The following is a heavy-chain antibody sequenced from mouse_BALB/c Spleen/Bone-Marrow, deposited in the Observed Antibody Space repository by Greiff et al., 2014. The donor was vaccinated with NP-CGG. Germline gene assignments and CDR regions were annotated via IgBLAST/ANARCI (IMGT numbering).Heavy chain of an antibody. CDR1: GFTFSSYG. CDR2: ISSGGSNT. J-gene: IGHJ4*01. V-gene: IGHV5-6*01. CDR3: ARHQRYYAMDY. Sequence: EVKLMESGGDLVKPGGSLKLFCAASGFTFSSYGMSWGRQTPDKRLEWVATISSGGSNTYYPDSVKGRFTISRDDAKNTLYLQMSSLKSEDTAMYYCARHQRYYAMDYWGQGTSVTVSS.